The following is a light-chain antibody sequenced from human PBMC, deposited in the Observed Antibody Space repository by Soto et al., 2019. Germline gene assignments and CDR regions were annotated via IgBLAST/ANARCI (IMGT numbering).Light chain of an antibody. Sequence: ESELRQSPATMSLSPGERASLSCRASQSVSSHLAWYQQKPGQAPRLLIYDASNRATGIPARFSGSGSGTDFTLIISSLEPEDLAVYYCQQRSNWPLTFGGGTKVEIK. CDR1: QSVSSH. CDR2: DAS. J-gene: IGKJ4*01. V-gene: IGKV3-11*01. CDR3: QQRSNWPLT.